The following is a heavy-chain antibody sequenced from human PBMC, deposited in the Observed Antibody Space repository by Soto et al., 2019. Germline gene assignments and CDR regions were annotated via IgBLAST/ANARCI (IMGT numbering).Heavy chain of an antibody. J-gene: IGHJ4*02. D-gene: IGHD6-13*01. CDR2: IIPILGIA. Sequence: QVQLVQSGAEVKKPGSSVKVSCKASGGTFSSYTISWVRQAPGQGLEWMGRIIPILGIANYAQKFQGRVTITADKSTSTAYMELSSPRSEDTAVYYCARGVAAAENFDYWGQGTLVTVSS. V-gene: IGHV1-69*02. CDR3: ARGVAAAENFDY. CDR1: GGTFSSYT.